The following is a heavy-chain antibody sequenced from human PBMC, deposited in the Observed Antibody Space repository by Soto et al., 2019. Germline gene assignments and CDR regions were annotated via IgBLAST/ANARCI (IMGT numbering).Heavy chain of an antibody. D-gene: IGHD6-13*01. J-gene: IGHJ4*02. CDR1: GDSINNYY. Sequence: PSETLSLTCTVSGDSINNYYWSWIRQPPGKGLEWIGFIYYGKTYYNPSLKSRVAISVDTSKNQFSLNLSSVTVADTAVYYCATRDTSRFYWGQGTLVTVSS. CDR2: IYYGKT. V-gene: IGHV4-59*12. CDR3: ATRDTSRFY.